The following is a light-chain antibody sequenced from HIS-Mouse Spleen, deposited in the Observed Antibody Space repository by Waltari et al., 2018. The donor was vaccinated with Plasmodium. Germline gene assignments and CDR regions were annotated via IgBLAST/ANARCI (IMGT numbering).Light chain of an antibody. Sequence: AIWMTPSPSLLSASTGDRVTTSFRVSQGISSYLAGYQQKPGKAPELLIYAASTLQSGVPSRFSGSGSGTDFTLTISCLQSEDFATYYCQQYYSVPRTFGQGTKVEIK. CDR2: AAS. V-gene: IGKV1D-8*02. CDR1: QGISSY. J-gene: IGKJ1*01. CDR3: QQYYSVPRT.